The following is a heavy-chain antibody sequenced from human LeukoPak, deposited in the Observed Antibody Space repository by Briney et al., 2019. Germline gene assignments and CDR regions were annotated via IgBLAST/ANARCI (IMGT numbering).Heavy chain of an antibody. D-gene: IGHD3-16*01. CDR2: IKSKTDGGTT. V-gene: IGHV3-15*01. CDR3: TTGPIRFMITLGY. Sequence: PGGSLRLSCAASGFTFSNYGMHWVRQAPGKGLEWVGRIKSKTDGGTTDYAAPVKGRFTISRDDSKNTLYLQMNNLKTEDSAVYYCTTGPIRFMITLGYWGQGTLVTVSS. J-gene: IGHJ4*02. CDR1: GFTFSNYG.